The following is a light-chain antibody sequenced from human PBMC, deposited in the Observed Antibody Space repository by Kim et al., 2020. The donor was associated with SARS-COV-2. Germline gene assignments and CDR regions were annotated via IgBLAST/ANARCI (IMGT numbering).Light chain of an antibody. CDR3: QQYNSYTYT. CDR1: QTIDTW. Sequence: GDRVTITCRASQTIDTWLAWYQQKPGKAPKLLIYKASTLQSGLPSRFSGSGSGTEFTLTISSLQPDDSATYYCQQYNSYTYTFGQGTKL. J-gene: IGKJ2*01. CDR2: KAS. V-gene: IGKV1-5*03.